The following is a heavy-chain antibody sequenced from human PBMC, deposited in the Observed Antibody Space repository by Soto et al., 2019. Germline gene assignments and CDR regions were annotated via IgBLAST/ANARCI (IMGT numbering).Heavy chain of an antibody. D-gene: IGHD3-16*01. CDR2: ISGSGGST. CDR1: GFTFSSYA. J-gene: IGHJ6*02. V-gene: IGHV3-23*01. CDR3: AKDRVMAGGYGMDV. Sequence: GGSLRLSCAASGFTFSSYAMSWVRQAPGKRQEWVSAISGSGGSTYYADSVKGWFTISRDISKNTLYLQMNSLRAEDTAVYYCAKDRVMAGGYGMDVWGQGTTVTVS.